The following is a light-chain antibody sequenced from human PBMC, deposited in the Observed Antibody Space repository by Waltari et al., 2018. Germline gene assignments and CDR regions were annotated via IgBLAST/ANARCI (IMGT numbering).Light chain of an antibody. V-gene: IGKV3-15*01. CDR2: CAS. Sequence: EIVMTQSPATLSVSPGERATHSCRASQSVSSNSAWYQQKPGQAPRLLMYCASTRATGIPARFSGSGSGTEFTLTISSLQSEDFALYYCQQYNNWPRTFGQGTKVEIK. J-gene: IGKJ1*01. CDR1: QSVSSN. CDR3: QQYNNWPRT.